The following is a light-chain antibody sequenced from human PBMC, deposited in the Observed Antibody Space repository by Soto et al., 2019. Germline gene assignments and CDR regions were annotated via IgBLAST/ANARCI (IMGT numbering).Light chain of an antibody. V-gene: IGLV1-44*01. CDR1: TANIGSEA. J-gene: IGLJ3*02. Sequence: QSVLAQPPSASGTPGQRVSISCSGGTANIGSEAVTWYQQLPGTAPRVVIYSNDQRPSGVPDRFSGSRSGTSASLDISGLQSEDDAVYFFAAWSKCLNGVVFGGVNKLTVL. CDR3: AAWSKCLNGVV. CDR2: SND.